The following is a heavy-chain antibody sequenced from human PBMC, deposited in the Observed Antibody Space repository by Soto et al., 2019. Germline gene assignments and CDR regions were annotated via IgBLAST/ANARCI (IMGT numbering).Heavy chain of an antibody. CDR2: INTDGSST. V-gene: IGHV3-74*01. J-gene: IGHJ6*03. D-gene: IGHD2-21*02. Sequence: EVQLVESGGGLVQPGWSLRLSCAASGFTFSGYWMHWVRQAPGKGLVWVSRINTDGSSTTYADSVKGRFTISRDNARNTLYLQRNSLSDEATAAYHCTRGGGDDGTDYMDVWGKGTTVSFSS. CDR1: GFTFSGYW. CDR3: TRGGGDDGTDYMDV.